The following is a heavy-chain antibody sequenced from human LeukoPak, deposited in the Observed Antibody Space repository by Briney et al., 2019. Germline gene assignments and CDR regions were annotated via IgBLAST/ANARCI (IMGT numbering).Heavy chain of an antibody. Sequence: SVKVSCQASGGTFSSYAISWVRQAPGQGLEWMGGIIPIFGTANYAQKFQGRVTITTDESTSTAYMELSSLRSEDTAVYYCARDLRDGSLRFEYFQHWGQGTLVTVFS. CDR2: IIPIFGTA. D-gene: IGHD5-24*01. V-gene: IGHV1-69*05. J-gene: IGHJ1*01. CDR3: ARDLRDGSLRFEYFQH. CDR1: GGTFSSYA.